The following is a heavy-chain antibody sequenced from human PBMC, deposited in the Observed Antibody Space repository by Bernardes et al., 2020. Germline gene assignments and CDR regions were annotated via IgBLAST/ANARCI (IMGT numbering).Heavy chain of an antibody. D-gene: IGHD3-10*01. CDR1: GGSINNSSTY. CDR2: IHYSGNT. V-gene: IGHV4-39*01. Sequence: ETLSLTCTVSGGSINNSSTYWGWIRQPPEKGLEWIGSIHYSGNTYSNPSLKSRVTISVDTSKNQFSLKLSSVTAADTAVYYCARFGYHDYWGQGTLVSVSS. CDR3: ARFGYHDY. J-gene: IGHJ4*02.